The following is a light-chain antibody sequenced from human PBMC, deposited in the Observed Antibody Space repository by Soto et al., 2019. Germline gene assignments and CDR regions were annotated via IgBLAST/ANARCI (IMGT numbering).Light chain of an antibody. CDR1: HSISDY. CDR3: QQYHSYPFT. Sequence: DIQMTQSPSTLSASVEDTVTITCRASHSISDYLAWYRQTPGKAPKFLIHKASSLESGVPSRFSGSGSGTEFTLTVSSLQPDDFATYYCQQYHSYPFTFGGGTKVEIK. V-gene: IGKV1-5*03. CDR2: KAS. J-gene: IGKJ4*01.